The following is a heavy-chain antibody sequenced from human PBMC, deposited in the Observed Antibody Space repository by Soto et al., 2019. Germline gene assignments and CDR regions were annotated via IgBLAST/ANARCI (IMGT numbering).Heavy chain of an antibody. J-gene: IGHJ4*02. D-gene: IGHD1-1*01. Sequence: GGSLRLSCAASGFSVSSNYMSWVRQAPGKGLEWVSVIYGGGSTNYADSVKGRFTISRDSSKNTLYLQMNSLRAEDTAVYYCAREAGTIDYWGKGTRATVPS. V-gene: IGHV3-53*01. CDR3: AREAGTIDY. CDR1: GFSVSSNY. CDR2: IYGGGST.